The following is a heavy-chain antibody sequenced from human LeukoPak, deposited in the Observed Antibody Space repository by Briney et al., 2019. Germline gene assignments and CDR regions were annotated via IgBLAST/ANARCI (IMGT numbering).Heavy chain of an antibody. CDR3: ARDGLLKGALDY. V-gene: IGHV3-33*01. CDR1: GFTFSSYG. J-gene: IGHJ4*02. D-gene: IGHD3-16*01. CDR2: IWYDGSNK. Sequence: GGPLRLSCAASGFTFSSYGMHWVRQAPGKGLEWVAVIWYDGSNKYYADSVKGRFTISRDNSKNTLYLQMNSLRAEDTAVYYCARDGLLKGALDYWGQGTLVTVSS.